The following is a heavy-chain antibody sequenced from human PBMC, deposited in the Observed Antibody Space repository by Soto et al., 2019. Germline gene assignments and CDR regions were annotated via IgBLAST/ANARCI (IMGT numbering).Heavy chain of an antibody. V-gene: IGHV1-18*01. Sequence: ASVKVSCKASGFTFTSYGISWLRQAPGQGLEWMGWISAYNGNTNFAQKLQGRVTVTTDTSTSTAYMELRSLRSDDTAVYYCARVAATVVTIFDYWGQGTRVTVSS. CDR3: ARVAATVVTIFDY. CDR1: GFTFTSYG. J-gene: IGHJ4*02. D-gene: IGHD4-17*01. CDR2: ISAYNGNT.